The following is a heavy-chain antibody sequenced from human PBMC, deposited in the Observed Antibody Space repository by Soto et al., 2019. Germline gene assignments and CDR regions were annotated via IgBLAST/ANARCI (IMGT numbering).Heavy chain of an antibody. CDR2: IRSKAYGGTT. J-gene: IGHJ4*02. V-gene: IGHV3-49*03. D-gene: IGHD4-4*01. Sequence: GGSLRLSCTASGFTFGDYAMSWFRQAPGKGLEWVGFIRSKAYGGTTEYAASVKGRFTISRDDSKSIAYLQMNSLKTEDTAVYYCTRAYRTTANRHFDYWGQGTLVTVSS. CDR1: GFTFGDYA. CDR3: TRAYRTTANRHFDY.